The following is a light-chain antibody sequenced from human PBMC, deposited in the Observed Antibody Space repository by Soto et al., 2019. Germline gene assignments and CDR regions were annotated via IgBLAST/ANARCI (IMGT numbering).Light chain of an antibody. CDR3: HQYNNWPQT. CDR2: GAS. V-gene: IGKV3-15*01. Sequence: EIVMTQSPATLSVSPGERATLSCRASQSVSSNLAWYQQKPGQAPRLLIYGASTRATGIPARFSGSGSGTEFTLTISSLQSEYFAVYYCHQYNNWPQTFGQGTKVEIK. CDR1: QSVSSN. J-gene: IGKJ1*01.